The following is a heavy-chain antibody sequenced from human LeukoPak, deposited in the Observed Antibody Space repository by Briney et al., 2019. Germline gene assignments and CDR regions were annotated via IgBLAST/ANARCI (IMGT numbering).Heavy chain of an antibody. D-gene: IGHD3-22*01. V-gene: IGHV3-21*04. J-gene: IGHJ4*02. CDR3: TTELWGSTMIVVDSFDY. Sequence: GGSLRLSCAASGFSFSDYNMNWVRQAPGKGLEWVSSISSGSSHIYYADSVKGRFTISRDNAKNSLYLQMNSLRAEDTAVYYCTTELWGSTMIVVDSFDYWGQGTLVTVSS. CDR1: GFSFSDYN. CDR2: ISSGSSHI.